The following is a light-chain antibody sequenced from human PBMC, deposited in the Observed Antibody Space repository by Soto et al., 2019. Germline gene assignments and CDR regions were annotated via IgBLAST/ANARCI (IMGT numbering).Light chain of an antibody. V-gene: IGLV2-14*01. CDR1: CSDVGGYNY. CDR3: SSFTTSNTLV. Sequence: QSVLTQPASVSGSPGQSITISCTGTCSDVGGYNYVSWYQQHPRKAPKLMIYEVSDRPSGVSDRFSGSKSGNTASLTISGLQAEDEADYYCSSFTTSNTLVFGTGTKVTVL. J-gene: IGLJ1*01. CDR2: EVS.